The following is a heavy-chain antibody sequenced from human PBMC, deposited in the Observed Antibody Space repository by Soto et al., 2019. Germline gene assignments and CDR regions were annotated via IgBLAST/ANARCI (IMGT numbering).Heavy chain of an antibody. D-gene: IGHD6-13*01. Sequence: EVQLVESGGGLVQPGGSLRLSCAASGFIFSSYWMHWVRQVPGKGLVWVSRINGDGSSISYADSVKGRFTISRDNAKNTLYLQMNSLRAEHTAVYYCAVDPAVSGIVPVDCWGQGILVTVSS. J-gene: IGHJ4*02. CDR1: GFIFSSYW. CDR3: AVDPAVSGIVPVDC. V-gene: IGHV3-74*01. CDR2: INGDGSSI.